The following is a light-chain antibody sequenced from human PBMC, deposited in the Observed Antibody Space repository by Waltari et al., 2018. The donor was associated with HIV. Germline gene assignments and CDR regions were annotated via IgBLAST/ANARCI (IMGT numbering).Light chain of an antibody. CDR2: DVT. CDR3: CSYAGGYTLV. J-gene: IGLJ3*02. Sequence: QSALTQPRSVSGSPGQSVTISSTGTSSDVGGYNYVYWYQQHPGKAPNLMIYDVTKRPAGGPDRFAGSKSGNTAFLTISGLQAEDEADYFCCSYAGGYTLVFGGGTKLTVL. CDR1: SSDVGGYNY. V-gene: IGLV2-11*01.